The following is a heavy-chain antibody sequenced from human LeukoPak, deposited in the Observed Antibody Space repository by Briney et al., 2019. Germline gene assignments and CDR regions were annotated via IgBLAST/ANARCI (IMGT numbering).Heavy chain of an antibody. Sequence: GSSVKVSCKASGGTFSSYAISWVRRAPGQGLEWMGRIIPIFGTANYAQKFQGRVTITTDESTSTAYMELSSLRSEDTAVCYCAREAGSSWSYYFDYWGQGTLVTVSS. CDR2: IIPIFGTA. CDR3: AREAGSSWSYYFDY. D-gene: IGHD6-13*01. J-gene: IGHJ4*02. CDR1: GGTFSSYA. V-gene: IGHV1-69*05.